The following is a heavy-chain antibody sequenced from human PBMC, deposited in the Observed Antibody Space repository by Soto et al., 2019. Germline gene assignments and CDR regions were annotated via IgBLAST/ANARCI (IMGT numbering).Heavy chain of an antibody. Sequence: QLQLVHSGGEVERPGASVTVSCEASGYIFTTYGLSWVRQTPAHGLEWMGWISTDSGYTQYSQFLQGRVTMTRDTSTNTGYMELRDLISDDTGIYYCARDRPPGSLYGMDAWGQGTAVTVSS. CDR1: GYIFTTYG. J-gene: IGHJ6*02. CDR2: ISTDSGYT. CDR3: ARDRPPGSLYGMDA. V-gene: IGHV1-18*01.